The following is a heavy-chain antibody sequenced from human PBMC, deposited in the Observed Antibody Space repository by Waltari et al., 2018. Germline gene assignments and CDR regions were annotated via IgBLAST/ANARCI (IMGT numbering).Heavy chain of an antibody. D-gene: IGHD1-26*01. CDR2: INPNSVGT. Sequence: QVQLVQSGAEVKKPGASVKVSCKASGYTLTGYYMHWVRQAPGQGLEWMGWINPNSVGTNYAQKFQGRVTMTRDTSISTAYMELSRLRSDDTAVYYCARSGSYLGVFDYWGQGTLVTVSS. CDR3: ARSGSYLGVFDY. J-gene: IGHJ4*02. CDR1: GYTLTGYY. V-gene: IGHV1-2*02.